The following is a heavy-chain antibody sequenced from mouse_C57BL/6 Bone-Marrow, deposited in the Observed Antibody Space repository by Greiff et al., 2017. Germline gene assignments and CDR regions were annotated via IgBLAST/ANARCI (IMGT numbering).Heavy chain of an antibody. CDR1: GYTFTSYW. Sequence: VQLQQPGAELVMPGASVKLSCKASGYTFTSYWMHWVKQRPGQGLEWIGEIDPSDSYTNYNQKFKGKFTLTVDKSSSTAYMQLSSLTSEDSAVXYCAVYYGNPWFAYWGQGTLVTVSA. CDR2: IDPSDSYT. CDR3: AVYYGNPWFAY. V-gene: IGHV1-69*01. J-gene: IGHJ3*01. D-gene: IGHD2-1*01.